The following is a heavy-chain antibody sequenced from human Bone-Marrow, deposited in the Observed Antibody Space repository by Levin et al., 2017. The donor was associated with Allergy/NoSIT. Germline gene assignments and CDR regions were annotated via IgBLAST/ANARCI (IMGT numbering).Heavy chain of an antibody. Sequence: GGSLRLSCAASGFTLRSFWMHWVCQPPGKGLVWLSRINTDGTITTYADSVKGRFTISRDNAENTVYLEMNSLRDEDTAVYYCVRDEAGMYYYHGMDVWGHGTTVTVSS. D-gene: IGHD6-25*01. CDR2: INTDGTIT. CDR3: VRDEAGMYYYHGMDV. V-gene: IGHV3-74*03. CDR1: GFTLRSFW. J-gene: IGHJ6*02.